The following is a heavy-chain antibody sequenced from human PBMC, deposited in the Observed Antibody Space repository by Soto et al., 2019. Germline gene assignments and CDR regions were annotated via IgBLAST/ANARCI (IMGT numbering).Heavy chain of an antibody. CDR3: ARELGYCSSTSCSPNTRTTKSSLDL. CDR2: IIPVFGTS. CDR1: GGTFSIYS. Sequence: SVNVSFKASGGTFSIYSIILLRQSPLQWREWMGGIIPVFGTSNYAQNFQGRVKITADKSTSTAYMELSSLRSEDTAVYYCARELGYCSSTSCSPNTRTTKSSLDLWGQGTLVTVSS. D-gene: IGHD2-2*01. V-gene: IGHV1-69*06. J-gene: IGHJ5*02.